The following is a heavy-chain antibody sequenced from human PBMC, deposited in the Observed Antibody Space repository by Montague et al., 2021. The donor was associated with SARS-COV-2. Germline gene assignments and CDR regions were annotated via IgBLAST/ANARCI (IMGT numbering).Heavy chain of an antibody. V-gene: IGHV3-9*01. CDR1: GFSFDDYA. CDR2: ISWNSDSM. J-gene: IGHJ4*02. D-gene: IGHD2-2*01. CDR3: AKEDCSTTRCKGLDY. Sequence: SLRLSCAASGFSFDDYAMHWVRQAPGKGLEWVSGISWNSDSMAYADSVKGRFTISRDNAKNSLHLQLNGLRTEDTALYYCAKEDCSTTRCKGLDYWGQGTPVTVSS.